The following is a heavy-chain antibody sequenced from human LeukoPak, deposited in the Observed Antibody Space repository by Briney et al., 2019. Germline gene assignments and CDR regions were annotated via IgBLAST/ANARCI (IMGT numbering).Heavy chain of an antibody. V-gene: IGHV3-30*04. CDR3: VSPVFINY. D-gene: IGHD1-14*01. J-gene: IGHJ4*01. CDR2: ISYDGSNK. CDR1: GFTFSSYA. Sequence: PGGSLRLSCAASGFTFSSYAMHWVRQAPGKGLEWVAVISYDGSNKYYADSVKGRFTISRDNSKNTLYLQMNSLRAEDTAVYYCVSPVFINYWGQGTLVTVSS.